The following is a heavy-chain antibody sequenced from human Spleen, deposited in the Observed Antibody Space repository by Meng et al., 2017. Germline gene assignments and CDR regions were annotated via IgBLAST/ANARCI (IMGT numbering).Heavy chain of an antibody. CDR3: AKDIWASTTSCLCY. V-gene: IGHV3-23*01. CDR1: GFTFSSYA. J-gene: IGHJ4*02. D-gene: IGHD2-2*01. CDR2: IGGSGDST. Sequence: GGSLRLSCAASGFTFSSYAMSWVRQAPGKGLEWVSTIGGSGDSTYYADSVKGRFTISRDNSKNTLYLQMDSLRVEDTAVYYCAKDIWASTTSCLCYWGQGTLVTVAS.